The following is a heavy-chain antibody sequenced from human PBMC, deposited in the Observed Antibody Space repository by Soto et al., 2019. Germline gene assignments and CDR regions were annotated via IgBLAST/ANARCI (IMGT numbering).Heavy chain of an antibody. J-gene: IGHJ4*02. V-gene: IGHV4-59*01. D-gene: IGHD1-26*01. Sequence: QVQLQESGPGLVKPSETLSLTCTVSGGSISSYYWSWIRQPPGKGLEWIGYIYYSGSTNYNPSLKSRVTISVDTSKNQFSLKLSSVTAADTAVYYCARDGSGNHLLDWGQGTLVTVSS. CDR1: GGSISSYY. CDR3: ARDGSGNHLLD. CDR2: IYYSGST.